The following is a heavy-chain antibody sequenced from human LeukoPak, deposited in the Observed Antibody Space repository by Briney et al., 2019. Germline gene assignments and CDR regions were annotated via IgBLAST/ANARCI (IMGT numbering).Heavy chain of an antibody. Sequence: SETLSLTCTVSGYSISSGYYWGWIRQPPGEGLEWIGEINHSGRTNYIPSLKSRVTISVDTSKTQFSLKLSSLTAAATAVYHCASIAVAGLYYYYYMDVWGKGTTVTVSS. CDR3: ASIAVAGLYYYYYMDV. V-gene: IGHV4-38-2*02. CDR2: INHSGRT. J-gene: IGHJ6*03. D-gene: IGHD6-19*01. CDR1: GYSISSGYY.